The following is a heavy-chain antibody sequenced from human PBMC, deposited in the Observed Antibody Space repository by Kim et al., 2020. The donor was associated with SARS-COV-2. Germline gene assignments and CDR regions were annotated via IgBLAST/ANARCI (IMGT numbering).Heavy chain of an antibody. J-gene: IGHJ4*02. V-gene: IGHV3-11*01. Sequence: AEAVKGRFTISRHNDKNSLYLQMNSLRAEDTAVYYCARVGSTVAAGSIDYWGQGTLVTVSS. D-gene: IGHD6-13*01. CDR3: ARVGSTVAAGSIDY.